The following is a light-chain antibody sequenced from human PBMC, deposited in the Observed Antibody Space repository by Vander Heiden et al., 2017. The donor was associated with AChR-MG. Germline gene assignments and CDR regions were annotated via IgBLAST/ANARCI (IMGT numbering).Light chain of an antibody. J-gene: IGLJ3*02. V-gene: IGLV1-47*02. CDR1: SSNIGGNY. CDR3: ATWDDSLKGWV. CDR2: SNN. Sequence: QSVLIQSPSVSETPGQGVTISCSGSSSNIGGNYVYWYQQLPGTAPKLLIFSNNQRPSGVPDRFSGSKSGTSASLAVSGLQSEDEADYYCATWDDSLKGWVFGGGTKLTVL.